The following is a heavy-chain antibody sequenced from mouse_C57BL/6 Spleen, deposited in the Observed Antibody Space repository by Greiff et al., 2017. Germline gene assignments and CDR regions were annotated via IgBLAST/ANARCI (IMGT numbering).Heavy chain of an antibody. CDR2: IYPGDGDT. CDR1: GYAFSSYW. D-gene: IGHD1-1*01. CDR3: ARGTTVNYFGY. Sequence: QVQLQQSGAELVKPGASVKISCKASGYAFSSYWMNWVKQRPGKGLEWIGQIYPGDGDTNYNGKFKGKATLTADKSSSTAYMQLSSLTSEDSAVYFCARGTTVNYFGYWGQGTTLTVAS. V-gene: IGHV1-80*01. J-gene: IGHJ2*01.